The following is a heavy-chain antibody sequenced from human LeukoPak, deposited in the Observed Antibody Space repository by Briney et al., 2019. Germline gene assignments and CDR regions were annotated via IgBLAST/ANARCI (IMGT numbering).Heavy chain of an antibody. V-gene: IGHV4-34*01. CDR3: ATVAIRAEFHFDH. CDR1: GGSFSTFY. J-gene: IGHJ4*02. CDR2: INHNGNT. Sequence: SETLSLTCGVSGGSFSTFYWNWIRQHPGKGLEWIGEINHNGNTNYNTSLKGRVTLSVEKSKNQFSLKLKSVTAADTALYYCATVAIRAEFHFDHWGQGLLVTVSS. D-gene: IGHD3-10*01.